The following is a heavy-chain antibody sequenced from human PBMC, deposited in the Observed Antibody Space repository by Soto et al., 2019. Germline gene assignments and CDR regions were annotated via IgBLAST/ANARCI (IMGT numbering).Heavy chain of an antibody. Sequence: QITLKESGPTLVKPTQTLTLTCTFSGFSLNTRGVGVGWIRQPPGKALEWLALIYWDDDKRYSPSLKSRLTITKDTSKNQVVLKMTNMDPVDTGTYYCAHGDGSYYDCSGRLGFDPWGQGSLVTGSS. J-gene: IGHJ5*02. V-gene: IGHV2-5*02. CDR3: AHGDGSYYDCSGRLGFDP. D-gene: IGHD3-22*01. CDR2: IYWDDDK. CDR1: GFSLNTRGVG.